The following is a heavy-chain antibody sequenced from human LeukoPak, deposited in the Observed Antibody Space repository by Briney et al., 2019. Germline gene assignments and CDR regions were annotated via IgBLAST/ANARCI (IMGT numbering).Heavy chain of an antibody. Sequence: GGSLRLSCAASGFTFSSYWMSWVRQAPGKGLEWVANIKQDGSEKNYVDSVKGRFTISRDNAKNSLDLQMNSLRAEDTAVYYCAKADYDYVWGSYPKGAFDIWGQGTMVTVSS. CDR1: GFTFSSYW. D-gene: IGHD3-16*02. CDR3: AKADYDYVWGSYPKGAFDI. V-gene: IGHV3-7*01. J-gene: IGHJ3*02. CDR2: IKQDGSEK.